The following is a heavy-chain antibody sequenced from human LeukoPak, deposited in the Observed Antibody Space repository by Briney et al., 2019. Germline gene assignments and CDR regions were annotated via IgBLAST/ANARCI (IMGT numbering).Heavy chain of an antibody. Sequence: PGGSRRLSCAASGFTLISYAMHGVAQAQGKGGEGGAVISYDGSNKYYADSVKGRFTISRDNSKNTLYLQMNSLRAEDTAVYYCARYSSSWGLFDYWGQGTLVTVSS. J-gene: IGHJ4*02. D-gene: IGHD6-13*01. V-gene: IGHV3-30*04. CDR2: ISYDGSNK. CDR3: ARYSSSWGLFDY. CDR1: GFTLISYA.